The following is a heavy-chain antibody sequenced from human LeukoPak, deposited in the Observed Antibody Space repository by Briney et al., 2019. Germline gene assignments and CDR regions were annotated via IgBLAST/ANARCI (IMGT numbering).Heavy chain of an antibody. Sequence: KTSETLSLTCAVYGGSFSGYYWSWIRQPPGKGLEWIGEINHSGSTNYNPSLKSRVTISVDTSKNQFSLKLSSVTAADTAVYYCARHSPSVVPAAIGFFTMVRGVLYYMDVWGKGTTVTVSS. CDR3: ARHSPSVVPAAIGFFTMVRGVLYYMDV. D-gene: IGHD3-10*01. CDR2: INHSGST. V-gene: IGHV4-34*01. CDR1: GGSFSGYY. J-gene: IGHJ6*03.